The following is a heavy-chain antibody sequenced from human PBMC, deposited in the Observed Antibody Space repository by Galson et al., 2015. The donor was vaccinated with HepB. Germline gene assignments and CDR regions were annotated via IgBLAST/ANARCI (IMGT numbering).Heavy chain of an antibody. Sequence: LRLSCAASGFNFDAFAMHWVRQRPGKGLEWVSGISWNSGLIDYADSVKGRFTISRDNAKTSLFLQLRRLRAEDTAFYYCAKAYDFWSAFDSWGQGTLVTVSS. CDR1: GFNFDAFA. J-gene: IGHJ4*02. V-gene: IGHV3-9*01. D-gene: IGHD3-3*01. CDR3: AKAYDFWSAFDS. CDR2: ISWNSGLI.